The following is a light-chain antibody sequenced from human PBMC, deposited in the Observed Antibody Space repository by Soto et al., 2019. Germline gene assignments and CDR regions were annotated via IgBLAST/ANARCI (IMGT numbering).Light chain of an antibody. CDR3: QQYNNWART. CDR2: GAS. J-gene: IGKJ1*01. Sequence: KHSAPTLSGTTGERATLSCRASQSVSSSYLAWYQQKPGQAPRLLIYGASTRATGVPDRFSGSGSGTEFTLTISSLQSEDFAVYYCQQYNNWARTFGQGTKVDI. CDR1: QSVSSSY. V-gene: IGKV3D-15*01.